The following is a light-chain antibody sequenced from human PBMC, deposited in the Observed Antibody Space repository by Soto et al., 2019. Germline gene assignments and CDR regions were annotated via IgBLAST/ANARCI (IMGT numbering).Light chain of an antibody. Sequence: DLQMTQSPSSLSASVGDRVTITCQASQDINIYLNWYQQKPGKAPKLLIYDASNLEKGVPSRFSGSGSGTDFTFTISSLQPEDVATFYCQQYDNLPTFGQGTRLEIK. CDR3: QQYDNLPT. CDR1: QDINIY. CDR2: DAS. V-gene: IGKV1-33*01. J-gene: IGKJ5*01.